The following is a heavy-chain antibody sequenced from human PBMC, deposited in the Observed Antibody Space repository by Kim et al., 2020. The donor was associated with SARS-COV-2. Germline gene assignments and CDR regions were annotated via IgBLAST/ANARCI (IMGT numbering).Heavy chain of an antibody. CDR2: SIPIFGTA. CDR1: GGTFSSYA. V-gene: IGHV1-69*13. CDR3: ARRVILTGLDWYFDL. Sequence: SVKVSCKASGGTFSSYAISWVRQAPGQGLEWMGGSIPIFGTANYAQKFQGRVTITADESTSTAYMELSSLRSEDTAVYYCARRVILTGLDWYFDLWGRGTLVTVSS. D-gene: IGHD3-9*01. J-gene: IGHJ2*01.